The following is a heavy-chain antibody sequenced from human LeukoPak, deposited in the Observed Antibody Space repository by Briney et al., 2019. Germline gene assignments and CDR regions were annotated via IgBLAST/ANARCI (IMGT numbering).Heavy chain of an antibody. Sequence: RESGPALVKPTQTLTLTCTFSGFSLSTRGMCVSWIRQPPGKALEWLARIDWDDDKYYSTSLKTRLTISKDTSKNQVVLTMTNIDPVDTATYYCARRYCSGGSCYSEYDYFDYWGQGTLVTVSS. J-gene: IGHJ4*02. V-gene: IGHV2-70*11. CDR1: GFSLSTRGMC. CDR2: IDWDDDK. D-gene: IGHD2-15*01. CDR3: ARRYCSGGSCYSEYDYFDY.